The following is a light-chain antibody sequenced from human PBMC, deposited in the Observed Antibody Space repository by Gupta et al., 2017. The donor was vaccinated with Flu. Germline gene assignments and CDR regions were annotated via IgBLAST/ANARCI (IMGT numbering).Light chain of an antibody. CDR3: QQVNSYPRT. CDR2: AAS. V-gene: IGKV1-9*01. CDR1: QVITNY. J-gene: IGKJ1*01. Sequence: DIQLTQSPPFLSAFVGDRVTITCRASQVITNYLAWFQQKPGKAPKLLIYAASTLHSGVPSRFSGSGSGTEFTLTISSLEPEDFATYYCQQVNSYPRTFGQGTKVEIK.